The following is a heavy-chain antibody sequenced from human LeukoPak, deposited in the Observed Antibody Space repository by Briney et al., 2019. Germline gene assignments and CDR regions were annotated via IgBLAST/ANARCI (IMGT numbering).Heavy chain of an antibody. CDR3: ARGGGWDAYYYYGMDV. CDR1: GLTFSSYS. V-gene: IGHV3-21*01. D-gene: IGHD6-19*01. CDR2: ISSTSAYI. Sequence: PGGSLSPSCAASGLTFSSYSMTWVRQAPGKGLEWVPSISSTSAYIYYADSVKGRFAISRDNAKNSLYLQMNSLRAEDTAVYYCARGGGWDAYYYYGMDVWGQGTTVTVSS. J-gene: IGHJ6*02.